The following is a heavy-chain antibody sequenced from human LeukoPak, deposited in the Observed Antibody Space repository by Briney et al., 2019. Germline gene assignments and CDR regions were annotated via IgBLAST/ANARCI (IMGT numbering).Heavy chain of an antibody. CDR3: AREALGILSADY. CDR2: IYYSGST. D-gene: IGHD3-16*01. V-gene: IGHV4-59*06. J-gene: IGHJ4*02. Sequence: SETLSLTCTVSGGPISSYYWSWIRQHPGKGLEWIGYIYYSGSTYYNPSLKSRVTISVDTSKNQFSLKLSSVTAADTAVYYCAREALGILSADYWGQGTLVTVSS. CDR1: GGPISSYY.